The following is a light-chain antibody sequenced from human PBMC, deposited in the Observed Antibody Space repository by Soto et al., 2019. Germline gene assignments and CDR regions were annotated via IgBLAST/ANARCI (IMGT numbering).Light chain of an antibody. V-gene: IGKV3-20*01. CDR1: QTVGPY. CDR3: QQYVSSPFT. Sequence: EIVLTQSPGTLSLSPGGRASLFCRASQTVGPYLAWYQQKPGQAPRLLISGASSRATGIPDRFSGSGSETDFTLTISRLEPEDFAVYYCQQYVSSPFTFGPGTKVDIK. J-gene: IGKJ3*01. CDR2: GAS.